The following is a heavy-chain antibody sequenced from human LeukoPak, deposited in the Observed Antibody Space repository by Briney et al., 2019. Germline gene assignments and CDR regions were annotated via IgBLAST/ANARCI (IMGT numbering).Heavy chain of an antibody. V-gene: IGHV1-69*13. CDR3: ARILGFCSSTSCRQNFQEYYYYMDV. D-gene: IGHD2-2*01. Sequence: ASVKVSCKASGGTFSSYAISWVRQAPGQGLEWMGGIIPIFGTANYAQKFQGRVTITADESTSTAYMELSSPRSEDTAVYYCARILGFCSSTSCRQNFQEYYYYMDVWGKGTTVTVSS. J-gene: IGHJ6*03. CDR1: GGTFSSYA. CDR2: IIPIFGTA.